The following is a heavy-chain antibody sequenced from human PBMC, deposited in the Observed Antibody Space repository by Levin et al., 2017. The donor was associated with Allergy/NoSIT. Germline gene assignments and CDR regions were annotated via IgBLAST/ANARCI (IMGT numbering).Heavy chain of an antibody. CDR2: IYYSGTT. Sequence: SCTVSGGSISSSYYYWGWVRQPPGKGLEWIGSIYYSGTTYYNSNLKSQVTISADTSENHFSLKLKSVTAADTAVYYCVREAGRSGGYRHGPYYCFMDVWGQGTTVTVSS. J-gene: IGHJ6*02. D-gene: IGHD5-18*01. CDR1: GGSISSSYYY. V-gene: IGHV4-39*07. CDR3: VREAGRSGGYRHGPYYCFMDV.